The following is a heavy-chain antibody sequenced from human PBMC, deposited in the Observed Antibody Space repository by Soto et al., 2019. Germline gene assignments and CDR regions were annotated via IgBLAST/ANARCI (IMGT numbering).Heavy chain of an antibody. CDR1: GFTFSSYG. CDR2: ISYDGSNK. CDR3: AKDPLAEYYDRSGYDVYFDY. Sequence: QVQLVESGGGVVQPGRSLRLSCAASGFTFSSYGMHWVRQAPGKGLEWVAVISYDGSNKYYADSLKGRFTISRDNSKNTLYLKMNSLRAEDTAVYYCAKDPLAEYYDRSGYDVYFDYWGQGTLVAVSS. D-gene: IGHD3-22*01. V-gene: IGHV3-30*18. J-gene: IGHJ4*02.